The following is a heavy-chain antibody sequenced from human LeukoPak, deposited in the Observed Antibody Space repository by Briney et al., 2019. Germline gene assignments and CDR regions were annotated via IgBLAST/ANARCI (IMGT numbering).Heavy chain of an antibody. CDR3: ARAAYYYSSGSLGGAQYYFDY. CDR1: GFTFSSYW. CDR2: INSDGSST. D-gene: IGHD3-10*01. V-gene: IGHV3-74*01. J-gene: IGHJ4*02. Sequence: GGSLRLSCAASGFTFSSYWMHWVRQAPGKGLVWVSRINSDGSSTSYADSVKGRFTISRDNAKNTLYLQMNSLRAEDTAVYYCARAAYYYSSGSLGGAQYYFDYWGQGTLVTVSS.